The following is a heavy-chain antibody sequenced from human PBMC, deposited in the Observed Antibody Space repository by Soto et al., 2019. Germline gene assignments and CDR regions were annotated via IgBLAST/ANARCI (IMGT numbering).Heavy chain of an antibody. Sequence: PGESLKISCKGSGYSFAGYWITWVRQTPGKGLEWMGRMDPSDSQTYYSPSFRGHVTISVTKSITTVFLQWSSLRASDTAMYYCARQIYDSDTGPNFQYYFESWGQGTPVTVSS. CDR3: ARQIYDSDTGPNFQYYFES. D-gene: IGHD3-22*01. CDR1: GYSFAGYW. V-gene: IGHV5-10-1*01. J-gene: IGHJ4*02. CDR2: MDPSDSQT.